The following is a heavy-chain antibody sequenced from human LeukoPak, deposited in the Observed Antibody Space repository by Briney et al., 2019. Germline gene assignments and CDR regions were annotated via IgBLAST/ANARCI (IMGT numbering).Heavy chain of an antibody. CDR3: ARAATLSYSSSWYPPLDY. CDR2: IYYSGST. D-gene: IGHD6-13*01. J-gene: IGHJ4*02. V-gene: IGHV4-39*01. Sequence: SETLSLTCTVSGGSISSSSYYWGWIRQPPGKGLEWIGSIYYSGSTYYNPSLKSRVTISVDTSKNQLSLKLSSVTAADTAVYYCARAATLSYSSSWYPPLDYWGQGTLVTVSS. CDR1: GGSISSSSYY.